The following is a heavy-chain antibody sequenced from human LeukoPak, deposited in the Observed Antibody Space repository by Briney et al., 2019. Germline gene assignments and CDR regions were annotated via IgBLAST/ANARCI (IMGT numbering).Heavy chain of an antibody. J-gene: IGHJ4*02. CDR2: TYYRSKWYN. V-gene: IGHV6-1*01. Sequence: SQTLSLTCAISGDSVSSNSAAWDWIRQSPSRGLEWLGRTYYRSKWYNDHAISVKSRITINPDTSKNQFSLQLNSVTPEDTAVYYCAREPESCSSTYCYLDYWGQGTLVTVSS. CDR3: AREPESCSSTYCYLDY. CDR1: GDSVSSNSAA. D-gene: IGHD2-2*01.